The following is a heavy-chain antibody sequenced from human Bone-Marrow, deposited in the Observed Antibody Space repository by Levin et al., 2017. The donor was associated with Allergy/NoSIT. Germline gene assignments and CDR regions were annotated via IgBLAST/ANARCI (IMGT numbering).Heavy chain of an antibody. J-gene: IGHJ6*02. V-gene: IGHV3-30-3*01. CDR3: ARCRRGYHQGYFYYGMDV. D-gene: IGHD3-22*01. Sequence: PGGSLRLSCAASGFTFTNYAMHWVRQAPGKGLEWLAVISYDETNRHYADSVKGRFTISRDTNKNTLYLHMDSLSAGDTAVYYCARCRRGYHQGYFYYGMDVWGQGTTVSVSS. CDR2: ISYDETNR. CDR1: GFTFTNYA.